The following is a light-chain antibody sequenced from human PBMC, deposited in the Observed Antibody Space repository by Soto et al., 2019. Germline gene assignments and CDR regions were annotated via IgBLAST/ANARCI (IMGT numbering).Light chain of an antibody. CDR2: DNN. Sequence: QSVFTQPPSVSAAPGQKVTISCSGSSSNIGNNYVSWYQQLPGTAPKLLIYDNNKRPSGIPDRFSGSKSGTSATLGITGLQIGDEADYYCGTWDSNLSVLVFGGGTKLTVL. J-gene: IGLJ2*01. CDR1: SSNIGNNY. CDR3: GTWDSNLSVLV. V-gene: IGLV1-51*01.